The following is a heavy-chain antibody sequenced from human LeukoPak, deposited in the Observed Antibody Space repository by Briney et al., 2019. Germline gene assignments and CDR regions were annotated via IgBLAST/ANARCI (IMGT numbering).Heavy chain of an antibody. J-gene: IGHJ6*03. Sequence: GASVKVSCKASGGTFSSYAISWVRQAPGQGLEWMGGIIPIFGTANYAQKFQGRVTITADKSTSTAYMELSSLRSEDTAVYYCAVYSNYDDYYYYYYMDVWGKGTTVTVSS. CDR3: AVYSNYDDYYYYYYMDV. D-gene: IGHD4-11*01. CDR2: IIPIFGTA. CDR1: GGTFSSYA. V-gene: IGHV1-69*06.